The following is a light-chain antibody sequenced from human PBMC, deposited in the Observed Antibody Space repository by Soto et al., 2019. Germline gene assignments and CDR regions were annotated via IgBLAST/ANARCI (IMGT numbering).Light chain of an antibody. J-gene: IGLJ1*01. CDR1: SSDVGAYKY. Sequence: ALTQPPSASGSPGQSVTISCTGTSSDVGAYKYVSWYQQHPGKAPKLIIYEVSERPSGVPDRFSGSKSGNTASLTVSGLQAEDEADYYCTSYAGTSIVFGTGTKVTVL. CDR3: TSYAGTSIV. CDR2: EVS. V-gene: IGLV2-8*01.